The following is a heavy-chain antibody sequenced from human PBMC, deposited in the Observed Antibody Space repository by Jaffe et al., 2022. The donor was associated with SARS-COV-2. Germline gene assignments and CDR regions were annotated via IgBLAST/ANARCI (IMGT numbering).Heavy chain of an antibody. Sequence: QVQLQESGPGLVKPSQTLSLACTVSGGSISSGSYYWSWIRQPAGKGLEWIGRIFTSGSTNYNPSLESRVTMSVDTSENQFSLKLSSVTAADTAVYYCARGHYSNSEGIFYYYGMDVWGQGTTVTVSS. CDR3: ARGHYSNSEGIFYYYGMDV. J-gene: IGHJ6*02. CDR2: IFTSGST. CDR1: GGSISSGSYY. D-gene: IGHD4-4*01. V-gene: IGHV4-61*02.